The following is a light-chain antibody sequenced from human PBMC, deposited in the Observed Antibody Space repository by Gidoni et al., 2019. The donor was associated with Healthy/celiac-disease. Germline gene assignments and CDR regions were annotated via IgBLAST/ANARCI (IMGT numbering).Light chain of an antibody. V-gene: IGLV2-8*01. CDR1: SSDVGGYNY. Sequence: QSALNQPPSASGSPGQSVTISCTGTSSDVGGYNYVPWYQQHPGKAPKLMIYEVSKRPSGVPDRFSGSKSGNTASLTVSGLQAEDEADYYCSSYAGSNNLVFGGGTKLTVL. CDR2: EVS. CDR3: SSYAGSNNLV. J-gene: IGLJ2*01.